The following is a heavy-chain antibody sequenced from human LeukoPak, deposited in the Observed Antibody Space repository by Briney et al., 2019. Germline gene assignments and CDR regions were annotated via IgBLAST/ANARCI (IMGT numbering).Heavy chain of an antibody. V-gene: IGHV3-23*01. D-gene: IGHD3-16*02. J-gene: IGHJ4*02. Sequence: PGGSLRVSCAASGFTFTSYGMSWVRQAPGQGLEWVSAISGSGGSTYYADTVKGRFTISRDTSKNTLYLQMNSLRAEDTAVYYCAKSNRRVGELSAIDYWGQGTLVTVSS. CDR1: GFTFTSYG. CDR3: AKSNRRVGELSAIDY. CDR2: ISGSGGST.